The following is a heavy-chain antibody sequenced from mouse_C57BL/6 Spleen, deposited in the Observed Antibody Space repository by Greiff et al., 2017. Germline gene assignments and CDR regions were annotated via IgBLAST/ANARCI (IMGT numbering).Heavy chain of an antibody. Sequence: QVQLKQPGAELVKPGASVKMSCKASGYTFTSYWITWVKQRPGQGLEWIGDIYPGSGSTNYNEKFKSKATLTVDTSSSTAYMQLSSLTSEDSAVYYCARWGYGYDENYFDYWGQGTTLTVSS. CDR1: GYTFTSYW. CDR3: ARWGYGYDENYFDY. D-gene: IGHD2-2*01. V-gene: IGHV1-55*01. CDR2: IYPGSGST. J-gene: IGHJ2*01.